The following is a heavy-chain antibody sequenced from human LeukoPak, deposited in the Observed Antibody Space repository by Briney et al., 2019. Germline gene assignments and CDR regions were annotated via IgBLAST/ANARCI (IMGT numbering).Heavy chain of an antibody. D-gene: IGHD6-13*01. CDR2: IKQDGSEK. V-gene: IGHV3-7*01. Sequence: PGGSLRLSCAASGFTFSSYWMSWVSQAPGKGLEWVANIKQDGSEKYYVDSVKGRFTISRGNAKNSLYLQMNSLRAEDTAVYYCARYPSSSWPYGMDVWGQGTTVTVSS. CDR1: GFTFSSYW. CDR3: ARYPSSSWPYGMDV. J-gene: IGHJ6*02.